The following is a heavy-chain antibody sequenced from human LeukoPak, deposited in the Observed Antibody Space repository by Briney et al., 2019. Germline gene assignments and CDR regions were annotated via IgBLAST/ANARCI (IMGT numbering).Heavy chain of an antibody. CDR2: IYTSGST. D-gene: IGHD2-15*01. CDR3: AREGRCSGGSCYTPPIGVGY. J-gene: IGHJ4*02. Sequence: SETLSLTCTVSGGSISSGSYYWSWIRQPAGKGLEWIGRIYTSGSTNYNPSLKSRVTISVDTSKNQFSLKLSSATAADTAVYYCAREGRCSGGSCYTPPIGVGYWGQGTLVTVSS. CDR1: GGSISSGSYY. V-gene: IGHV4-61*02.